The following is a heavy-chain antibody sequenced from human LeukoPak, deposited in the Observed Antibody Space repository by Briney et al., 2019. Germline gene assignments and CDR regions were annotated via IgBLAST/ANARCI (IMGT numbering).Heavy chain of an antibody. D-gene: IGHD5-18*01. V-gene: IGHV4-34*01. Sequence: MSSETLSLTCAVYGGSFSGYYWSWIRQPPGKGLEWIGEINHSGSTNYNASLKSRVTISVDTSKNQFSLRLSSATAADTAVYYCAPRGDIEHSYGYGKWFDPWGQGTRVTVSS. J-gene: IGHJ5*02. CDR1: GGSFSGYY. CDR2: INHSGST. CDR3: APRGDIEHSYGYGKWFDP.